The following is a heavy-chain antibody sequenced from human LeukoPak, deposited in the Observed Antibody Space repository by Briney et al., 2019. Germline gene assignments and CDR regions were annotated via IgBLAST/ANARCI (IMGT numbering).Heavy chain of an antibody. D-gene: IGHD6-13*01. CDR2: INWNGGST. CDR1: GFTFDDYG. Sequence: GGSLRLSCAASGFTFDDYGMSWVRQAPGKGLEWVSGINWNGGSTGYADSVKGRFTISRDNAKNSLYLQMNSLRAEDTALYFCARDATTEPGTVYMDVWGKGTTVTISS. V-gene: IGHV3-20*04. J-gene: IGHJ6*03. CDR3: ARDATTEPGTVYMDV.